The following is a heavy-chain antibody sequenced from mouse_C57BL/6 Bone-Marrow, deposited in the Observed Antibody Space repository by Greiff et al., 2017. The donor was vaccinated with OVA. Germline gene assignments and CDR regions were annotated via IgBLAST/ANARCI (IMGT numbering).Heavy chain of an antibody. CDR2: IYPGGGYT. CDR1: GYTFTNYW. V-gene: IGHV1-63*01. CDR3: ARSGGNPAWFAY. Sequence: VQLQQSGAELVRPGTSVTMSCKASGYTFTNYWIGWAKQRPGHGLEWIGDIYPGGGYTNYNEKFKGKATLTADKSSSTAYMQFSSLTSEDSAIYYCARSGGNPAWFAYWGQGTLVTVSA. J-gene: IGHJ3*01. D-gene: IGHD2-1*01.